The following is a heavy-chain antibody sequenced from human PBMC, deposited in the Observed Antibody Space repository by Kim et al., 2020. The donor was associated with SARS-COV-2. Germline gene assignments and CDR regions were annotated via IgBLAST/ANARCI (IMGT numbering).Heavy chain of an antibody. CDR1: GDSLTEFS. V-gene: IGHV1-24*01. Sequence: VKVSCKVSGDSLTEFSMHWVRQAPGEGLEWLGGFDAEDDETIYAQKFHGRVTMTEDTSTDTAYMDLSSLSFEDTAIYYCATARGTTSVHPFDAFDIWGPGTLVTVSS. J-gene: IGHJ3*02. D-gene: IGHD4-4*01. CDR3: ATARGTTSVHPFDAFDI. CDR2: FDAEDDET.